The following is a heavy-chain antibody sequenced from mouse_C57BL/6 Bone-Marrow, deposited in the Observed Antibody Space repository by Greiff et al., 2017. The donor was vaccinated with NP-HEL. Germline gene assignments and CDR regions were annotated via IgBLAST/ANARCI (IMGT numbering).Heavy chain of an antibody. Sequence: EVKLEESGGDLVKPGGSLKLSCAASGFTFSSYGMSWVRQTPDKRLEWVATISSGGSYTYYPDSVKGRFTISRDNAKNTLYLQMSSLKSEDTAMYYCARHRGGYWYFDVWGTGTTVTVSS. J-gene: IGHJ1*03. D-gene: IGHD1-1*02. CDR1: GFTFSSYG. CDR2: ISSGGSYT. CDR3: ARHRGGYWYFDV. V-gene: IGHV5-6*02.